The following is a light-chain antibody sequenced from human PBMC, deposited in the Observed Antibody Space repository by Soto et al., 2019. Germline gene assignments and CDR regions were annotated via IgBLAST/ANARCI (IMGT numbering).Light chain of an antibody. Sequence: EIVLTQSPGTLSLSPGERASLSCRASQSVSRNYVAWYHYKPGQAPRLLLYDASTRATGIPGRFSGSGSGADFTLTISRLEPEDFAVDFCQQYGRTSLTFGGGSNVEIK. CDR2: DAS. J-gene: IGKJ4*01. CDR3: QQYGRTSLT. CDR1: QSVSRNY. V-gene: IGKV3-20*01.